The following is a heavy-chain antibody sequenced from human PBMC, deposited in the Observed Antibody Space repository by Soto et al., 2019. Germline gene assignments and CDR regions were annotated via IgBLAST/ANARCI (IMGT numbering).Heavy chain of an antibody. J-gene: IGHJ4*02. CDR3: AREGHVRGYYDSGYYFDY. V-gene: IGHV1-69*13. CDR2: IIPIFGTA. Sequence: ASVKVSCKASGGTFSSYAISWVRQAPGQGLEWMGGIIPIFGTANYAQKFQGRVTITADESTSTAYMELSSLRSEDTAVYYCAREGHVRGYYDSGYYFDYWGQGTLVTVSS. CDR1: GGTFSSYA. D-gene: IGHD3-22*01.